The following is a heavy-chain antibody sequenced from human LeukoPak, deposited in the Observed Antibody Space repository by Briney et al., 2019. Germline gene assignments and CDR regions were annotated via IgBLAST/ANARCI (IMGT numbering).Heavy chain of an antibody. J-gene: IGHJ4*02. D-gene: IGHD2/OR15-2a*01. CDR3: TTVSHFYL. CDR2: IQDGGAS. Sequence: PGGSLRLSCAASGFTFRDAWLSWVRQAPGKGLEWVARIQDGGASDHASPVKGRFTISRDDSKATLYLQMNNLKTEDTGVYYCTTVSHFYLGGQGTLVTVSS. CDR1: GFTFRDAW. V-gene: IGHV3-15*01.